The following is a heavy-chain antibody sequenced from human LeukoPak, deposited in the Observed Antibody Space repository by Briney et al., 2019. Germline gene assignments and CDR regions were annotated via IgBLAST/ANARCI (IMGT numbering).Heavy chain of an antibody. J-gene: IGHJ3*02. CDR1: QFTFSTYW. Sequence: GGSLRLSCAASQFTFSTYWMSWVRQAPGKGLEGVADIKKDGSEKYYVDSVKGRFTISRQNAKNSLFLQMNSLRAEDTAVYYCARHRHGGSQDDAFDIWGQGTMVTVSS. CDR2: IKKDGSEK. CDR3: ARHRHGGSQDDAFDI. V-gene: IGHV3-7*01. D-gene: IGHD2-15*01.